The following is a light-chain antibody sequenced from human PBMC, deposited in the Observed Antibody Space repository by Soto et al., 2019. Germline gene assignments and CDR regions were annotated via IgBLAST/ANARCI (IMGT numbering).Light chain of an antibody. CDR3: SSYTSSSTYV. Sequence: QSVLTQPASVSGSPGQSITISCTGTNSDVGGYNYVSWYQQHPGKAPKLMIYEVSYRPSGVSKRFSGSKSGNTASLTISGLQAEDEANYYCSSYTSSSTYVFGTGTKVTAL. CDR1: NSDVGGYNY. CDR2: EVS. V-gene: IGLV2-14*01. J-gene: IGLJ1*01.